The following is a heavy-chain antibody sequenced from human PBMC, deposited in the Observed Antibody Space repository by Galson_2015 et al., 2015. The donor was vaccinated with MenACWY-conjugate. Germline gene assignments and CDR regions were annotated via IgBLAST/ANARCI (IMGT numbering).Heavy chain of an antibody. CDR1: GFTFSNYD. Sequence: SLRLSCAASGFTFSNYDMHWVREARGKGLEWVSGISSGGDTYYSGSVKVRFTISRENAKNSLYLQMDSLRPGDAAIYYCFRGYLSRDKRSGLVFDFWGKGTTVTVSS. V-gene: IGHV3-13*01. CDR2: ISSGGDT. J-gene: IGHJ6*04. CDR3: FRGYLSRDKRSGLVFDF. D-gene: IGHD2/OR15-2a*01.